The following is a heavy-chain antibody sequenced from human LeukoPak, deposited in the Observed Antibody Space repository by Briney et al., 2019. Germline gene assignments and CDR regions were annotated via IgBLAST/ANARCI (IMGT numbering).Heavy chain of an antibody. V-gene: IGHV4-34*01. D-gene: IGHD4-17*01. CDR2: INHSGST. Sequence: SETLSLTCAVYGGSFRGYYWSWIRQPPGKGLEWIGEINHSGSTNYNPSLKSRVTISVDTSKNQFSLKLSSVTAADTAVYYCARDSTVPDYFDYWGQGTLVTVSS. J-gene: IGHJ4*02. CDR3: ARDSTVPDYFDY. CDR1: GGSFRGYY.